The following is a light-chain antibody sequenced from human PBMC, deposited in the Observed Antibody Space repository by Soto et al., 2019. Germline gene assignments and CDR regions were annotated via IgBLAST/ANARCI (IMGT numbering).Light chain of an antibody. V-gene: IGKV3-20*01. Sequence: EIVLTQSPGTLSLCPGERATLSCRASQSVSNNYLAWYQQKPGQAPRLLIYGASSRATGIPDRFSGSGSGTDFTLTISRLEPEDFAVYYCQQYGSSPKTFGQGTKVDIK. CDR3: QQYGSSPKT. CDR2: GAS. CDR1: QSVSNNY. J-gene: IGKJ1*01.